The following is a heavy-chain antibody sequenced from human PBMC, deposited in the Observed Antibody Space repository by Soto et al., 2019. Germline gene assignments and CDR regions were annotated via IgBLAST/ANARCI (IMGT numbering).Heavy chain of an antibody. D-gene: IGHD3-10*01. V-gene: IGHV6-1*01. CDR1: GDSVSSNSAA. J-gene: IGHJ6*02. CDR3: ARGGEEILWFGELLADYYYYGMDV. CDR2: TYYRSKWYN. Sequence: SQTLSLTCAISGDSVSSNSAAWNWIRQSPSRGLEWLGRTYYRSKWYNDYAVSVKSRITINPDTSKNQSSLQLNSVTPEDTAVYYCARGGEEILWFGELLADYYYYGMDVWGQGTTVTVSS.